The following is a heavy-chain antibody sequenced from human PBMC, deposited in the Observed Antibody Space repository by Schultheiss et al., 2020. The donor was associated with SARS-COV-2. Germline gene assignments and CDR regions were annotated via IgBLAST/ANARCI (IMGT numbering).Heavy chain of an antibody. Sequence: GGSLRLSCAASGFTFSNAWMSWVRQAPGKGLEWVGSIKSKTDGGTTDYAAPVKGRFTISRDDSKNTLYLQMNSLKTEDTAVYYCTTPLDYYDSSGYDYWGQGTLVTVSS. V-gene: IGHV3-15*01. CDR1: GFTFSNAW. D-gene: IGHD3-22*01. CDR3: TTPLDYYDSSGYDY. CDR2: IKSKTDGGTT. J-gene: IGHJ4*02.